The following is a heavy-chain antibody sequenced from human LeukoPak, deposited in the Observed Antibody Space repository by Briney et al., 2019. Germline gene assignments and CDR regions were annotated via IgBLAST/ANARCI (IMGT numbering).Heavy chain of an antibody. V-gene: IGHV3-23*01. CDR1: GFTFSSYS. Sequence: GGSLRLSCAASGFTFSSYSMSWVRQAPGKGLEWVSAISASAANTYYAVSVKGRFTISRDSSKNMVYLQMNGLRGEDTALYYCASRSDAFDVWGQGTMVTVSS. CDR2: ISASAANT. J-gene: IGHJ3*01. CDR3: ASRSDAFDV.